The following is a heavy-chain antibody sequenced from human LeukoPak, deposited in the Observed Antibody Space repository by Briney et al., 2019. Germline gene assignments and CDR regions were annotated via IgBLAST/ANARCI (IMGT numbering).Heavy chain of an antibody. CDR1: GFTFSVYS. Sequence: GGSLRLSCAASGFTFSVYSMNWVRQAPGKGLEWISYISSSRTNVYYADSVEGRFTISRDNAKNSLYLQMNSLRAEDTAVYYCARAPTDDYGDYNFDYWGQGTLVTVSS. CDR3: ARAPTDDYGDYNFDY. J-gene: IGHJ4*02. V-gene: IGHV3-48*04. CDR2: ISSSRTNV. D-gene: IGHD4-17*01.